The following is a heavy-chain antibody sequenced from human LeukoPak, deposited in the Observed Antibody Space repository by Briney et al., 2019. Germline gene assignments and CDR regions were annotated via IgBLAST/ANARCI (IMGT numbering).Heavy chain of an antibody. V-gene: IGHV1-2*02. Sequence: EASVKVSCKASGYTFTDYYMHWVRQAPGQGLEWMGWINPYSGGTNYEQKFQGRVTMTRDTSISTAYMEVSRVRSDDTAMYYCARGSSTRVYYYYYMDVWGKGTTVTVSS. D-gene: IGHD6-6*01. CDR3: ARGSSTRVYYYYYMDV. CDR1: GYTFTDYY. J-gene: IGHJ6*03. CDR2: INPYSGGT.